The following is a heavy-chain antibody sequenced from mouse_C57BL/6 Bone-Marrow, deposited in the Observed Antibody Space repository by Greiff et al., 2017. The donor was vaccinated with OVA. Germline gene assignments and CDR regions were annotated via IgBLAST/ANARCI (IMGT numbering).Heavy chain of an antibody. CDR1: GYAFSSYW. CDR2: IYPGDGDT. Sequence: VQLQESGAELVKPGASVKISCKASGYAFSSYWMNWVKQRPGKGLEWIGQIYPGDGDTNYNGKFKGKATLTADKSSSTAYMQLSSLTSEDSAVYFCARRGRQLRPFAYWGQGTLVTVSA. CDR3: ARRGRQLRPFAY. D-gene: IGHD3-2*02. J-gene: IGHJ3*01. V-gene: IGHV1-80*01.